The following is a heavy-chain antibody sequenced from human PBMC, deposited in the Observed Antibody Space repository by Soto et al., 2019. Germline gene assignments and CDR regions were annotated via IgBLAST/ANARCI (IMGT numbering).Heavy chain of an antibody. CDR1: GGTFSTYS. V-gene: IGHV1-69*02. Sequence: QVQLVQSGAEVKKPGSAVTVSCKDSGGTFSTYSMFWVRQAPGQGLEWMGRVIPMLGIANHAQKFQGRVTITADKSTGTANMELSSLRSEDTALYYCTIGSWSGEVFDIWGQGTMVTVSS. J-gene: IGHJ3*02. CDR2: VIPMLGIA. CDR3: TIGSWSGEVFDI. D-gene: IGHD2-21*01.